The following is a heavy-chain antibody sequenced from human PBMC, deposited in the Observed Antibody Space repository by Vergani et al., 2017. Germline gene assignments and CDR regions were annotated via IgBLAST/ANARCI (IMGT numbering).Heavy chain of an antibody. CDR1: GDSITSSTYY. V-gene: IGHV4-61*02. D-gene: IGHD3-16*01. CDR3: ARGYYGRGDN. J-gene: IGHJ4*02. Sequence: QVQLQESGPGLVKPSQTLSLICSVSGDSITSSTYYWSWTRQPAGKGLEYIGRIYTTGSTNYNPSLKSRVTISVDTSKNQFSLNLSPVTAADTAMYYCARGYYGRGDNWGQGTLVTVSS. CDR2: IYTTGST.